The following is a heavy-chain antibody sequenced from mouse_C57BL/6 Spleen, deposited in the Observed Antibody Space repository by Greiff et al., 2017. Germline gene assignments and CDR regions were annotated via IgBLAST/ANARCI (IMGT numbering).Heavy chain of an antibody. Sequence: VQLQQSGAELAKPGASVKLSCKASGYTFTSYWMHWVKQRPGQGLEWIGYINPSSGYTKYNQKFKDKATLTADKSSSTAYMQLSSLTYEDSAVYYCARLYYSNYDYFDYWGQGTTLTVSS. CDR1: GYTFTSYW. CDR3: ARLYYSNYDYFDY. J-gene: IGHJ2*01. V-gene: IGHV1-7*01. D-gene: IGHD2-5*01. CDR2: INPSSGYT.